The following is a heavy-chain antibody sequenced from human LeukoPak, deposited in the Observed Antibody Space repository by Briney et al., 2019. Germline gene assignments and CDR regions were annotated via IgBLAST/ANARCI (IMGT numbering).Heavy chain of an antibody. J-gene: IGHJ4*02. CDR2: ISYSGST. V-gene: IGHV4-59*01. CDR1: GGSISTYY. Sequence: SETLSLTCTVSGGSISTYYWSWIRQPPGKGLEWIGYISYSGSTNYNPSLKSRVTLSVDTSKNQFSLKLSSVTAADTAVYYCARGLQFRAFEYWGQGTLVTVSS. CDR3: ARGLQFRAFEY. D-gene: IGHD5-24*01.